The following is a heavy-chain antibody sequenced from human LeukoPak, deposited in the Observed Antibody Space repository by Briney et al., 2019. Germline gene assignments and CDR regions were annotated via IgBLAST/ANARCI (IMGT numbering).Heavy chain of an antibody. CDR3: ARVPSIARERSSWHEDDY. J-gene: IGHJ4*02. D-gene: IGHD6-13*01. CDR1: GGSFSGYY. CDR2: INHSGST. V-gene: IGHV4-34*01. Sequence: SETLSLTCAVYGGSFSGYYWSWIRQPPGKGLEWIGEINHSGSTNYNPSLKSRVTISADTSKNQFSLKLSSVTAADTAVYYCARVPSIARERSSWHEDDYWGQGTRVTV.